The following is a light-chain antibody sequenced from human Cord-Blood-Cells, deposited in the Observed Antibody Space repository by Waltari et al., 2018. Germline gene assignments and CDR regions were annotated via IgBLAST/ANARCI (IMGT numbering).Light chain of an antibody. CDR2: EGS. V-gene: IGLV2-23*01. J-gene: IGLJ3*02. Sequence: QSALTQPASVSGSPGQSITISCTGTSSDVGSYNLVPWYQQHPGKAPRLMIYEGSKRPSGVSTRFSGDKSDNTAYLTISGLQAEAEADYYCCSYAGSSTLVFGGGTKLTVL. CDR1: SSDVGSYNL. CDR3: CSYAGSSTLV.